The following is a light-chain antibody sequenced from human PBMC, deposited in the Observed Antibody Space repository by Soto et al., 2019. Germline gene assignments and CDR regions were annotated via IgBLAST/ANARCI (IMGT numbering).Light chain of an antibody. CDR3: AAWDDSLSGVV. Sequence: QSVLTQPPSASGTPGQRVTISCSGSSSNIGGNYVYWYQQLPGRAPKLLIYRNNQRPSGVRDRFSGSKSGTSASLAISGLRSEDEADYYCAAWDDSLSGVVFGGGTKLTVL. V-gene: IGLV1-47*01. CDR2: RNN. CDR1: SSNIGGNY. J-gene: IGLJ2*01.